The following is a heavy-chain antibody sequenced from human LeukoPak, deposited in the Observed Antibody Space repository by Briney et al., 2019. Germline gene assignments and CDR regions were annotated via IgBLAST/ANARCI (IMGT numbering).Heavy chain of an antibody. V-gene: IGHV3-33*06. J-gene: IGHJ6*03. CDR2: IWYDGRNK. CDR1: GFTFSSYG. D-gene: IGHD6-13*01. Sequence: GGSPRLSCAASGFTFSSYGMHWVRQAPGKGLEWVAVIWYDGRNKYYADSVKGRFTISRDNSKNTLYLQMNSLRAEDTAVYYCAKEGGAYSSTWSTYYYYYMDVWGKGTTVTVSS. CDR3: AKEGGAYSSTWSTYYYYYMDV.